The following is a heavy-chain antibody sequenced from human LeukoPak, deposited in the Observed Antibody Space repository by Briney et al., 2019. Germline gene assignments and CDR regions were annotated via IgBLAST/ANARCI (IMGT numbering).Heavy chain of an antibody. CDR3: AKGYVSHYYYGMDV. J-gene: IGHJ6*02. Sequence: GGSLRLSCAASGVTVSSKDMSWVRQAPGKGLEWVSGISGSGGSTYYADSVKGRFTISRDNSKNTLYLQMSSLRAEDTATYYCAKGYVSHYYYGMDVWGQGTTATVSS. D-gene: IGHD5-12*01. CDR2: ISGSGGST. CDR1: GVTVSSKD. V-gene: IGHV3-23*01.